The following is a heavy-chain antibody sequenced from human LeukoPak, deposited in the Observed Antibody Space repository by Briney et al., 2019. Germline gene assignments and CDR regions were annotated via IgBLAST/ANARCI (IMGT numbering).Heavy chain of an antibody. CDR3: ARGFRQLWFFDY. D-gene: IGHD5-18*01. CDR1: GFTFSSSA. Sequence: GGSLRLSCAASGFTFSSSAMSWVRQVPGKGLEWVSGISASGGSTSYADSVKGRFTISRDNSRNTLYLQMNSLRTEDTAVYYCARGFRQLWFFDYWGQGALVTVSS. J-gene: IGHJ4*02. CDR2: ISASGGST. V-gene: IGHV3-23*01.